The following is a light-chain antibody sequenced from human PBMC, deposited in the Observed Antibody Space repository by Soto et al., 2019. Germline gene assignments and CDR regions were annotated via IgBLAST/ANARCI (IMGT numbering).Light chain of an antibody. CDR3: ETWDTNTWV. CDR2: LEGSGSY. J-gene: IGLJ3*02. V-gene: IGLV4-60*02. CDR1: SGHSSYI. Sequence: QPVLTQSSSASASLGSSVKLTCTLSSGHSSYIIAWHQQQPGKAPRYLMKLEGSGSYNKGSGVPDRFSGSSSGAGRYLTISNLQFEDEADYYCETWDTNTWVFGGGTKLTVL.